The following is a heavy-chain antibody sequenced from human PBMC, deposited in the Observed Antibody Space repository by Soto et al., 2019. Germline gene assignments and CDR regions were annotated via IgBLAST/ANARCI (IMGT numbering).Heavy chain of an antibody. D-gene: IGHD2-15*01. CDR1: GGSISSSSYY. J-gene: IGHJ4*02. CDR3: AREGGRYCTGGSCLVDY. V-gene: IGHV4-39*02. Sequence: SETLSLTCTVSGGSISSSSYYWGWIRQPPGKGLEWIGSIYYSGNTYYTPSLKSRVTISVDTSKNQFSLKLSSVTAADTAVYYCAREGGRYCTGGSCLVDYWGQGTLVTVS. CDR2: IYYSGNT.